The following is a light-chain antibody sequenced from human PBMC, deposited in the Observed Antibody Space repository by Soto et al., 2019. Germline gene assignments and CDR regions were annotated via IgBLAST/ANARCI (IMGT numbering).Light chain of an antibody. V-gene: IGKV1-5*01. CDR3: QQYNLYPYT. J-gene: IGKJ2*01. CDR2: DAS. CDR1: QPITAW. Sequence: DIQMTQSPSTLSASVGDRVTITCRASQPITAWLAWYQQKPGKAPNLLIYDASDLQSGVPSRFSGSGSGTEFTLTITGXQPDDFATYYCQQYNLYPYTFGQGTKVDIK.